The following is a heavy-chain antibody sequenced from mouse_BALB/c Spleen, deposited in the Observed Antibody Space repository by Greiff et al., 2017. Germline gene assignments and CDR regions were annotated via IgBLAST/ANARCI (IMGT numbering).Heavy chain of an antibody. CDR1: GFTFSDYY. CDR2: ISDGGSYT. Sequence: DVKLVESGGGLVKPGGSLKLSCAASGFTFSDYYMYWVRQTPEKRLEWVATISDGGSYTYYPDSVKGRFTISRDNAKNNLYLQMSSLKSEDTAMYYCARGDGLYYYAMDYWGQGTSVTVSS. J-gene: IGHJ4*01. V-gene: IGHV5-4*02. D-gene: IGHD6-5*01. CDR3: ARGDGLYYYAMDY.